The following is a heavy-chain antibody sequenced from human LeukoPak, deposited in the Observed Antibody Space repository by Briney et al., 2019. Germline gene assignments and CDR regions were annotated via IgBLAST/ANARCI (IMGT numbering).Heavy chain of an antibody. CDR2: IYTSGTT. CDR1: GGSISSGGYY. CDR3: ARQWRYNWNYRYYYYYMDV. V-gene: IGHV4-61*02. D-gene: IGHD1-7*01. Sequence: SETLSLTCTVSGGSISSGGYYWSWIRQPAGKGLEWIGRIYTSGTTNYNPSLKSRVTISVDTSKNQFSLKLSSVTAADTAVYYCARQWRYNWNYRYYYYYMDVWGKGTTVTVSS. J-gene: IGHJ6*03.